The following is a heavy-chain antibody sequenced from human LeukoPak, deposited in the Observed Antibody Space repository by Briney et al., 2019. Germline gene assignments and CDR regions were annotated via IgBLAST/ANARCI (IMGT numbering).Heavy chain of an antibody. Sequence: SETLSLTCAVYGGSFSGYYWSWIRQPPGKGLEWIGEINHSGSTNYNPSLKSRVTISVDTSKNQFSLKLSSVTAADTAVYYCARLRVEMATIYYFDYWGQGTLVTVSS. CDR2: INHSGST. J-gene: IGHJ4*02. V-gene: IGHV4-34*01. CDR3: ARLRVEMATIYYFDY. CDR1: GGSFSGYY. D-gene: IGHD5-24*01.